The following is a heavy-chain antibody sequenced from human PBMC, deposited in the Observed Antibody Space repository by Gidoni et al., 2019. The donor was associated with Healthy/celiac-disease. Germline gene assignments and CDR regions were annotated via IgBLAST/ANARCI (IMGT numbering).Heavy chain of an antibody. CDR3: ARRGPTVTRHDAFDI. CDR1: GFTFRSYS. V-gene: IGHV3-48*01. CDR2: ISSSSSTI. D-gene: IGHD4-17*01. J-gene: IGHJ3*02. Sequence: EVQLVESGGGLVQPGGSLRLSCAASGFTFRSYSMNWVRQAPGKGLGWVSYISSSSSTIYYADSVKGRFTISRDNAKNSLYLQMNSLRAEDTAVYYCARRGPTVTRHDAFDIWGQGTMVTVSS.